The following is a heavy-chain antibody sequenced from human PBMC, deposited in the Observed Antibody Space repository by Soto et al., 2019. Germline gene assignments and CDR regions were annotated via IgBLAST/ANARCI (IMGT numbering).Heavy chain of an antibody. Sequence: QVQLQESGPGLVKPSQTLSLTCTVSGGSISSGDYYWSWIRQPPGKVLEWIGYIYYSGSTYYNPSLKSRVTISVDTSKNQFSLKLSSVTAADTAVYYCARGVGYCSSTSCYHSPFDYWGQGTLVTVSS. CDR3: ARGVGYCSSTSCYHSPFDY. CDR2: IYYSGST. CDR1: GGSISSGDYY. J-gene: IGHJ4*02. D-gene: IGHD2-2*01. V-gene: IGHV4-30-4*01.